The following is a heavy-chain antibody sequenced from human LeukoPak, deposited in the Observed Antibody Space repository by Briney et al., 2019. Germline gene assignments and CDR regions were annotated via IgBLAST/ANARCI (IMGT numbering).Heavy chain of an antibody. J-gene: IGHJ4*02. D-gene: IGHD4-23*01. CDR2: ISHTGST. CDR3: ASFYYGGNPDDY. Sequence: SETLSLTCTVSGYSISSGYYWGWIRQPPGKGLEYTGSISHTGSTFYNPSLKSRVPISVDTSKNQFSLKLSSLTTTDTAVYYCASFYYGGNPDDYWGQGTLVTDSS. CDR1: GYSISSGYY. V-gene: IGHV4-38-2*02.